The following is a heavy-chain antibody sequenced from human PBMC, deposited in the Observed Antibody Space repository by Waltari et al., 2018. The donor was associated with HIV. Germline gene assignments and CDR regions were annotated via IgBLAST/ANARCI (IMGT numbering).Heavy chain of an antibody. CDR2: VNHSGST. CDR3: ARVSVIYGDLYYYGMDV. D-gene: IGHD4-17*01. CDR1: GGSFSGYY. V-gene: IGHV4-34*01. J-gene: IGHJ6*02. Sequence: QVQLQQWGAGLLKPSETLSLTCAVYGGSFSGYYWSWIRQPTGKGREVMGEVNHSGSTNYNPSLKSRVTISVDTSKNQFSLKLSSVTAADTAVYYCARVSVIYGDLYYYGMDVWGQGTTVTVSS.